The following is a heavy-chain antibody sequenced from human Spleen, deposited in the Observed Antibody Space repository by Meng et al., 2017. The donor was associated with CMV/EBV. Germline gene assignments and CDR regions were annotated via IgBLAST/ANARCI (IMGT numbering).Heavy chain of an antibody. Sequence: SCKTFDYTFTDYGISWVRQAPGQGLEWMGWNSTYNSNTEYLQKFQDRVTLTTDSSADTVYMELRGLTSDDTAVYYCARDPSGAYLDYWGQGTLVTVSS. CDR2: NSTYNSNT. D-gene: IGHD1-26*01. CDR1: DYTFTDYG. J-gene: IGHJ4*02. CDR3: ARDPSGAYLDY. V-gene: IGHV1-18*01.